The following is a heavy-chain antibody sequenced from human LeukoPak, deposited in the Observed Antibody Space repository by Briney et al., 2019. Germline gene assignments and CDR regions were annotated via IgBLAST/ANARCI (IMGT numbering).Heavy chain of an antibody. J-gene: IGHJ5*02. CDR1: GYTFTGYY. V-gene: IGHV1-2*02. D-gene: IGHD5-18*01. Sequence: ASVKVSCKASGYTFTGYYMHWVRQAPGQGLEWRGWRNPNSDGTNYAQKVQGRVTMTRITSISTAYMGLSRLRSDDTAVYHCAREYSYGPLPFDPWGEGTLVTVSS. CDR2: RNPNSDGT. CDR3: AREYSYGPLPFDP.